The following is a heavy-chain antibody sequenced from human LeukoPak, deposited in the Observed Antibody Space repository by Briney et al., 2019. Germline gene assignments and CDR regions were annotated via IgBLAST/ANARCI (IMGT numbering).Heavy chain of an antibody. V-gene: IGHV4-4*02. CDR1: GGSITSDNW. D-gene: IGHD3-10*01. CDR2: IYHSGST. CDR3: ARHYYGSGINWFDP. J-gene: IGHJ5*02. Sequence: SETLSLTCAVSGGSITSDNWWTWVRQPPGKGLEWIGAIYHSGSTDYNPSLKSRVTISVDKSKNQFSLKLSSVTAADTAVYYCARHYYGSGINWFDPWGQGTLVTVSS.